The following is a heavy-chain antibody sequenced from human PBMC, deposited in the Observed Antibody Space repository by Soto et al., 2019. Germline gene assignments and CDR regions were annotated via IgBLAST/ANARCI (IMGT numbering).Heavy chain of an antibody. CDR3: AKAGYDSSGYYFAAGGYSDY. CDR1: GFTFSSYA. J-gene: IGHJ4*02. CDR2: ISGSGGST. D-gene: IGHD3-22*01. V-gene: IGHV3-23*01. Sequence: GGSLRLSCAASGFTFSSYAMSWVRQAPGKGLEWVSAISGSGGSTYYADSVKGRFTISRDNSKNTLYLQMNSLRAEDTAVYYCAKAGYDSSGYYFAAGGYSDYWGQGTLVTVSS.